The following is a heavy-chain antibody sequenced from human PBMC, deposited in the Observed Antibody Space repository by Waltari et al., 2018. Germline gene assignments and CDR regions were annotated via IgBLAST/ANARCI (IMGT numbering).Heavy chain of an antibody. CDR3: ARERRGYYAEY. CDR2: ITYDGSNK. J-gene: IGHJ4*02. V-gene: IGHV3-30*04. CDR1: GDSINNTP. Sequence: QLQLQESGPGLVKPSETLSLTCTVSGDSINNTPDYWGWIRQPPGKGLEWVTLITYDGSNKYYADSVKGRFTISRDDSKNTLHLQMNSLRDEDTAIYYCARERRGYYAEYWGQGTLVTVSS.